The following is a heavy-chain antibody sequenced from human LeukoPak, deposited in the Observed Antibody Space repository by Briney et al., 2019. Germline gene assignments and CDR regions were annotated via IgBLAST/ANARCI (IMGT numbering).Heavy chain of an antibody. Sequence: SETLSLTCTVSGGSISSYYWSWIRQPPGKGLEWIGYIYYSGSTNYNPSLKSRVTISVDTSKNQFSLKLSSVTAADTAVYYCAGEGKYCSSTSCYAFDIWGQGTMVTVSS. D-gene: IGHD2-2*01. CDR1: GGSISSYY. V-gene: IGHV4-59*01. CDR2: IYYSGST. CDR3: AGEGKYCSSTSCYAFDI. J-gene: IGHJ3*02.